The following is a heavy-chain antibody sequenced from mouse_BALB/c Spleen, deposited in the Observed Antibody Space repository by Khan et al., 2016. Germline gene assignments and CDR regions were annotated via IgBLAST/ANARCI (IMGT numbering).Heavy chain of an antibody. V-gene: IGHV5-6-3*01. CDR2: INSNGGST. CDR1: GFTFSSYG. Sequence: EVELVESGGGLVQPGGSLKLSCAASGFTFSSYGMSWVRQTPDKRLELVATINSNGGSTYYPDSVKGRFTISRDNAKNTLYLQMSSLKSEDTAMYYGARGIYYGYYFDYWGQGTTLTVSS. J-gene: IGHJ2*01. D-gene: IGHD1-2*01. CDR3: ARGIYYGYYFDY.